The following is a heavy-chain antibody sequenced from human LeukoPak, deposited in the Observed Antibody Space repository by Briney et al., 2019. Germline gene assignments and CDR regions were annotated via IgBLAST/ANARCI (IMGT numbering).Heavy chain of an antibody. CDR2: ISSSSSYI. CDR1: GFTFSSYS. CDR3: ARAITILQFDP. V-gene: IGHV3-21*01. D-gene: IGHD3-3*01. Sequence: GGSLRLSCAASGFTFSSYSMNWVRQAPGKGLEWVSSISSSSSYIYYADSVKGRFTISRDNAKNSLYLQMNSLRAEDTAVYYCARAITILQFDPWGQGTLVTVSS. J-gene: IGHJ5*02.